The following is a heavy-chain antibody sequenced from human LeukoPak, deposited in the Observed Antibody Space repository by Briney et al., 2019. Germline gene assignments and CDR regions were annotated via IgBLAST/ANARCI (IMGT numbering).Heavy chain of an antibody. CDR1: GGSFSGYY. Sequence: SETLSLTCAVYGGSFSGYYWSWIRQPPGKGLEWIGEINHSGSTNFNPSLKSRVTISVDTFKNQFSLKLSSVTAADTAVYYCARVATLWRRNIVVVTAKGPFDYWGQGTLVTVSS. D-gene: IGHD2-21*02. V-gene: IGHV4-34*01. CDR2: INHSGST. J-gene: IGHJ4*02. CDR3: ARVATLWRRNIVVVTAKGPFDY.